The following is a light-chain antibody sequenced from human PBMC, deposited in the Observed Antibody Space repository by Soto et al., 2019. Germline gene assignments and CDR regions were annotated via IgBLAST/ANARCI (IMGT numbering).Light chain of an antibody. CDR2: GAS. CDR1: QSVSNNY. J-gene: IGKJ2*01. Sequence: EIVLTQSPGTLSSSPGERATLSCRASQSVSNNYLAWYQQKPGQAPMLLIFGASIRATGIPDRFSGSGSGTDFTLTISRLEPEDFAVFYCHQYDGAPHTFGQGTKLEIK. V-gene: IGKV3-20*01. CDR3: HQYDGAPHT.